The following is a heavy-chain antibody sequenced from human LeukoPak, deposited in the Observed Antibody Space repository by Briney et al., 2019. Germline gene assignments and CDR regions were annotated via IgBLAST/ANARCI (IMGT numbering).Heavy chain of an antibody. CDR3: AKDSNRMARDYFDY. Sequence: GGSLRLSCAASGFTFSSYGMHWVRQAPGKGLEWVAVIWYDGSNKYYADSVKGRFTISRDNSKNTLYLQMNSLRAEDTAVYYCAKDSNRMARDYFDYWGQGTLVTVSS. J-gene: IGHJ4*02. V-gene: IGHV3-33*06. CDR2: IWYDGSNK. D-gene: IGHD2-8*01. CDR1: GFTFSSYG.